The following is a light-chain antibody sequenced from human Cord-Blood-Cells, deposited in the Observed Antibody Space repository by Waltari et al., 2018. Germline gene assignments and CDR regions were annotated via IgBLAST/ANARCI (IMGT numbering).Light chain of an antibody. CDR1: SSDDGSYNL. V-gene: IGLV2-23*02. CDR2: EVS. CDR3: CSYAGSSTLV. J-gene: IGLJ3*02. Sequence: QSALHQPASASGSPGQSITIPCTGTSSDDGSYNLVSWYQQHPGKAPKLMIYEVSKRPSGVSNLFSGSNSGNTASLTISGLQAEDEADYYCCSYAGSSTLVFGGGTKLTVL.